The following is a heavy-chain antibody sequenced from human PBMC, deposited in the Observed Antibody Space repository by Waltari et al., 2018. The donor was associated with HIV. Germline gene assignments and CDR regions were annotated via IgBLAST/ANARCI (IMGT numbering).Heavy chain of an antibody. J-gene: IGHJ3*01. V-gene: IGHV3-7*01. CDR3: ARDPGGADAFDF. D-gene: IGHD3-16*01. Sequence: EVQLVESGGGLVQPGGSVRLSCAVSGFSFSGYWLSWVRQAPGKGLEWVANIKQDGSEKYYVDSVKGRFNISRDNAKNSLYLQMNSLRDEDTAVYYCARDPGGADAFDFWGQGTMVTVSS. CDR2: IKQDGSEK. CDR1: GFSFSGYW.